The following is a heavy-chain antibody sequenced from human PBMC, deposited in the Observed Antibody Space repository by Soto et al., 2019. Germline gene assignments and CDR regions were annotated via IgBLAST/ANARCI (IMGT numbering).Heavy chain of an antibody. CDR1: GGSFSGYY. J-gene: IGHJ4*02. CDR2: INHSGST. CDR3: ARGGRGILKEGPFDY. Sequence: QVQLQQWGAGLLKPSETLSLTCAVYGGSFSGYYWSWIRQPPGKGLEWIGEINHSGSTNYNPSLKSRVIISVDTSKNQFSLKLRSVTAADTAVYYCARGGRGILKEGPFDYWGQGTLVTVSS. D-gene: IGHD1-26*01. V-gene: IGHV4-34*01.